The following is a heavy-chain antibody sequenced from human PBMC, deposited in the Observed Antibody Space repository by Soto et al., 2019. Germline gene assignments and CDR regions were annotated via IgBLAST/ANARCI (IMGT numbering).Heavy chain of an antibody. J-gene: IGHJ4*01. CDR3: ARDNWNSY. CDR1: GFTFSSYW. D-gene: IGHD1-7*01. CDR2: IHNDGSTT. Sequence: EVQLVESGGGLVQPGGSVRLSCAASGFTFSSYWMHWVRQAPGKGLKWVSRIHNDGSTTRYADSVKGRFTISRDNAKNTLYLQMSSLRVEDTAVYYCARDNWNSYWGQGTLVTVSS. V-gene: IGHV3-74*01.